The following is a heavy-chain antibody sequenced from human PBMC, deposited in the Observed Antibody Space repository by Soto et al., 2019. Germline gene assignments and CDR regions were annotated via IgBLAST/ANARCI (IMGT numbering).Heavy chain of an antibody. J-gene: IGHJ6*03. Sequence: GVSLRLSCAASGFTFSSYSMSWVRQAPGKGLEWVSYISSSSSTIYYADSVKGRFTISRDNAKNSLYLQMNSLRAEDTAVYYCARDLVGDYAHYMDVWGKGTTVTVSS. CDR3: ARDLVGDYAHYMDV. CDR1: GFTFSSYS. D-gene: IGHD4-17*01. V-gene: IGHV3-48*01. CDR2: ISSSSSTI.